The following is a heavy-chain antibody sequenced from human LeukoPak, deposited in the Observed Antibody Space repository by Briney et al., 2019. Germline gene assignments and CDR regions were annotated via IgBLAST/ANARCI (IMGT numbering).Heavy chain of an antibody. Sequence: SMKVSCKASGGTFSSYAISWVRQAPGQGLEWMRRIIPILGIANYAQKFQGRVTITADKSTSTAYMELSSLRSEDTAVYYCARQVWYEDYYYGMDVWGQGTTVTVSS. D-gene: IGHD6-13*01. J-gene: IGHJ6*02. CDR3: ARQVWYEDYYYGMDV. CDR1: GGTFSSYA. V-gene: IGHV1-69*04. CDR2: IIPILGIA.